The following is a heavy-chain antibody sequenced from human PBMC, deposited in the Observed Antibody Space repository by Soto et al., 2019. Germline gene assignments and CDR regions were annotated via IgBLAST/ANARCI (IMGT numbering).Heavy chain of an antibody. D-gene: IGHD3-3*01. CDR2: IDTSGCT. CDR3: ARGGQDFWSGPFDY. J-gene: IGHJ4*02. V-gene: IGHV4-4*07. CDR1: GGSISNYY. Sequence: SETLSLTCTVSGGSISNYYCNWIRQPAGKGLEWIGRIDTSGCTNYNPSLKSRVTMSVDTSKQEFSLKLSSVTAADTALYYCARGGQDFWSGPFDYWGRGALVTVSS.